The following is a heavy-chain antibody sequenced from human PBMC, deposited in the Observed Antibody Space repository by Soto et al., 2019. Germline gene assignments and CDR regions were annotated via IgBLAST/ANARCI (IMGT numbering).Heavy chain of an antibody. Sequence: SETLSLTCTVSGGSISSGGYYWSWIRQHPGKGLEWIGYIYYSGSTYYNPSLKSRVTISVDTSKNQFSLKLSSVTAADTAVYYCARYEDSSGFIEGIDYWGQGTLVTVSS. D-gene: IGHD6-19*01. V-gene: IGHV4-31*03. CDR3: ARYEDSSGFIEGIDY. CDR1: GGSISSGGYY. CDR2: IYYSGST. J-gene: IGHJ4*02.